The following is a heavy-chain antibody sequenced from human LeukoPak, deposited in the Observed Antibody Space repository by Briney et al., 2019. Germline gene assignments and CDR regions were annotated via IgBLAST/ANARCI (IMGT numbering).Heavy chain of an antibody. Sequence: SETLSLTCTVPGGSLSSYYWCWIRQPAGKRLEWIGRIYTSGSTNYNPSLKSRVTLSVDTSKNQFSLKLRSVTAPDTAAYYCASRSPCYEAWFVLWGQGTLVSVSS. J-gene: IGHJ5*02. CDR1: GGSLSSYY. V-gene: IGHV4-4*07. CDR3: ASRSPCYEAWFVL. D-gene: IGHD5-12*01. CDR2: IYTSGST.